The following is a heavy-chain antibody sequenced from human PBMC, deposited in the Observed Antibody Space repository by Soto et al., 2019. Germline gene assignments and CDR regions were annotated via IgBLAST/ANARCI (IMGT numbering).Heavy chain of an antibody. CDR1: GFTFSNYW. J-gene: IGHJ5*02. Sequence: VQLVESGGGLVQPGGSLRLSCAASGFTFSNYWMNWVRQAPGKGLEWVANIKEDGSEKYYVDSVKGRFSISRDNAKNSLSLQMNSLRAEDTAVYYCTRAGAWGQGTLVTVSS. CDR3: TRAGA. CDR2: IKEDGSEK. V-gene: IGHV3-7*01.